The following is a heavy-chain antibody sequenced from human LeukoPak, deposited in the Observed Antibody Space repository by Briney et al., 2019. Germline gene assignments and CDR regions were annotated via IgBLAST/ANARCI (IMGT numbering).Heavy chain of an antibody. CDR1: GFTVSSYG. V-gene: IGHV3-33*08. D-gene: IGHD6-19*01. CDR2: IWYDGSNK. J-gene: IGHJ4*02. CDR3: ARDSAGYSSGWYNFDY. Sequence: PGGSLRLSCAASGFTVSSYGMHWVRQAPGKGLEWVAVIWYDGSNKYYADSVKGRFTISRDNSKNTLYLQMNSLRAEDTAVYYCARDSAGYSSGWYNFDYWGQGTLVTVSS.